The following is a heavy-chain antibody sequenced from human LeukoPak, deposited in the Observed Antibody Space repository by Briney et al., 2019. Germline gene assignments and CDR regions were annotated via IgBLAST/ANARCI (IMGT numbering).Heavy chain of an antibody. CDR3: VRVGGPDEAAAGTLSSVLYYYYYMDV. V-gene: IGHV1-8*01. J-gene: IGHJ6*03. CDR1: GYTFTSYD. D-gene: IGHD6-13*01. CDR2: MNPNSGNT. Sequence: GASVKVSCKASGYTFTSYDINWVRQATGQGLEWMGWMNPNSGNTGYAQKFQGRVTMTRNTSISTAYMELSSLRSEDTAVYYCVRVGGPDEAAAGTLSSVLYYYYYMDVWGKGTTVTVSS.